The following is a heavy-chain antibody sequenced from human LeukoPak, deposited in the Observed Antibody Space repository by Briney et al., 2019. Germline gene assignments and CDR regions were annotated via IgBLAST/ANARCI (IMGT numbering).Heavy chain of an antibody. CDR3: ARARRDIAAVGSLDY. CDR2: IKQDGSEK. Sequence: PGGSLRLSCAASGFTFSNYWMSWVRQAPGKGLEWVANIKQDGSEKFYVDSVKGRFTTSRDNAKNSLYLQMNSLRAEDTAVYYCARARRDIAAVGSLDYWGQGILVTVSS. D-gene: IGHD6-13*01. CDR1: GFTFSNYW. V-gene: IGHV3-7*05. J-gene: IGHJ4*02.